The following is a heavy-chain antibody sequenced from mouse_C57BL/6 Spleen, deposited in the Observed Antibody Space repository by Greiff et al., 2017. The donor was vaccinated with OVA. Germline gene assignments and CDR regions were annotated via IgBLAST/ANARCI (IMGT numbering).Heavy chain of an antibody. D-gene: IGHD4-1*01. Sequence: EVQLQQSGPELVKPGASVKISCKASGYTFTDYYMNWVKQSHGKSLEWIGDINPNNGGTSYNQKFKGKATLTVDKSSSTAYMELRSLTSEDSAVYYCARGDWGYAMDYWGQGTSVTVSS. CDR3: ARGDWGYAMDY. J-gene: IGHJ4*01. CDR1: GYTFTDYY. V-gene: IGHV1-26*01. CDR2: INPNNGGT.